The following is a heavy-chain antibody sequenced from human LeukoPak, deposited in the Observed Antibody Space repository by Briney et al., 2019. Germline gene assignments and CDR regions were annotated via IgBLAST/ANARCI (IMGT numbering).Heavy chain of an antibody. V-gene: IGHV3-74*01. Sequence: PGGSLRLSCAASGFTFTDYWVRWVRQPPEKGLVWVSRIDPDGGDTAYADSVAGRFTISRDNARNMVYLQMNSLRPEDSAVYFCARLSNWSPFEYWGPGTLVTVSS. CDR1: GFTFTDYW. CDR3: ARLSNWSPFEY. D-gene: IGHD1-1*01. J-gene: IGHJ4*02. CDR2: IDPDGGDT.